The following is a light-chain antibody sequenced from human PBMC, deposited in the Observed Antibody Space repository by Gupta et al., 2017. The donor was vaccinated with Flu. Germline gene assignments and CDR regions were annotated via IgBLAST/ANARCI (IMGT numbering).Light chain of an antibody. J-gene: IGLJ2*01. Sequence: SYDLTQPPSVSVSPGQTARITCSGDAFAKLYANWYRHKPGPAPVLVIYKDNERPSGVPERFSGSSSGTIVTLTISGVQAEDEADYYCQSADSSGTYVVFGGGTKVTVL. V-gene: IGLV3-25*03. CDR2: KDN. CDR1: AFAKLY. CDR3: QSADSSGTYVV.